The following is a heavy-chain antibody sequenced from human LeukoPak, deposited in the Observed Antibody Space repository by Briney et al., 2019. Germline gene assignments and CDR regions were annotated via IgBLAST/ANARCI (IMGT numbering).Heavy chain of an antibody. D-gene: IGHD4-17*01. Sequence: GASVKFSCKASGYTFTSYDINWVRQATGQGLEWMGWMNPNSGNTGYAQKFQGRVTMTRNTSISTAYMELSSLRSEDTAVYYCARPHYGDYLYYFDYWGQGTLVTVSS. V-gene: IGHV1-8*01. CDR1: GYTFTSYD. CDR2: MNPNSGNT. J-gene: IGHJ4*02. CDR3: ARPHYGDYLYYFDY.